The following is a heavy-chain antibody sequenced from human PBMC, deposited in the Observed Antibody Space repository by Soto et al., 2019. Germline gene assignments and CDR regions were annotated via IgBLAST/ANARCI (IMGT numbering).Heavy chain of an antibody. CDR1: GYTFTSDG. J-gene: IGHJ6*02. D-gene: IGHD2-2*01. CDR2: ISAYNGNT. Sequence: ASVKVSCKASGYTFTSDGISWVRQAPGQGLEWMGWISAYNGNTNYAQKLQGRVTMTTDTSTSTAYMELRSLRSDDTAVYYCARKGYCSSTSCLWGSYYYGMDVWGQVTTVTVSS. V-gene: IGHV1-18*01. CDR3: ARKGYCSSTSCLWGSYYYGMDV.